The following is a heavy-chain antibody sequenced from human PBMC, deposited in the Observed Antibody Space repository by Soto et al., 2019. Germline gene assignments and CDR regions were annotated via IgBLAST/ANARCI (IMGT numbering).Heavy chain of an antibody. Sequence: SETLSLTCAVYGGSFSGYYWSWIRQPPGKGLEWIGEINHSGSTNYNPSLKSRVTISVDTSKNQFSLKLSSVTAADTAVYYCARAGGSRPTTYYYYYMDVWGKGTTVTVSS. V-gene: IGHV4-34*01. CDR1: GGSFSGYY. D-gene: IGHD1-1*01. CDR3: ARAGGSRPTTYYYYYMDV. CDR2: INHSGST. J-gene: IGHJ6*03.